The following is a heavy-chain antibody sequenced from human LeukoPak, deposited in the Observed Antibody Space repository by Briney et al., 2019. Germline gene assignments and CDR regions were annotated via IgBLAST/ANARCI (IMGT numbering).Heavy chain of an antibody. D-gene: IGHD2-21*01. V-gene: IGHV3-7*04. CDR3: VRAYHPGGWFDP. CDR1: GFTFSSSW. J-gene: IGHJ5*02. Sequence: GGSLRLSCAASGFTFSSSWMTWVRQAPGKGLEWVASMNEDGGEIHYVDSVKGRFTISRDNAKNSLYLQMNSLTAEDTAVYYCVRAYHPGGWFDPWGQGTLVTVSS. CDR2: MNEDGGEI.